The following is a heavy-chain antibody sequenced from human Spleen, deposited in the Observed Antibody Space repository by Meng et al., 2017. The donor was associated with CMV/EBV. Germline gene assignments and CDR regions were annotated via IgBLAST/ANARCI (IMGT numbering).Heavy chain of an antibody. Sequence: QVQLQESGPGLVKPSDPLSRTCAVSGYSISSSNWWGWIRQPPGKGLEWIGYIYYSGSTYYNPSLKSRVTISVDTSKNQFSLKLSSVTAADTAVYYCARVLGNYDILTGYDYFDYWGQGTLVTVSS. J-gene: IGHJ4*02. V-gene: IGHV4-28*03. D-gene: IGHD3-9*01. CDR2: IYYSGST. CDR3: ARVLGNYDILTGYDYFDY. CDR1: GYSISSSNW.